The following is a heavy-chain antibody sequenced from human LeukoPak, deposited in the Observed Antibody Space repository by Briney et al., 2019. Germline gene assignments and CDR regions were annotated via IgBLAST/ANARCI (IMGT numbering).Heavy chain of an antibody. D-gene: IGHD1-7*01. CDR1: GGSFSGYY. Sequence: PSETLSLTCAVYGGSFSGYYWSWIRQPPGKGLEWIGEINHSRSTNYNPSLKSRVTISVDTSKNQFSLKLSSVTAADTAVYYCARGKGNYAEGYWGQGSLVTVSS. J-gene: IGHJ4*02. V-gene: IGHV4-34*01. CDR3: ARGKGNYAEGY. CDR2: INHSRST.